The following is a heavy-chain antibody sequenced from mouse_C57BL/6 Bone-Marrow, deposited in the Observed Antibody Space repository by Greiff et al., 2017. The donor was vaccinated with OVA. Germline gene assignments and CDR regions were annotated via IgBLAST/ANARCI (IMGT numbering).Heavy chain of an antibody. CDR1: GYSFTGYY. Sequence: VQLQQSGPELVKPGASVTISCKASGYSFTGYYMHWVKQSSEKSLEWIGEINPSTGGTSYNQKFKGKATLTVDKSSSTAYMQLKSLTSEDSAVYYCARRYYYGSSYGYWGQGTTLTVSS. CDR2: INPSTGGT. V-gene: IGHV1-43*01. J-gene: IGHJ2*01. CDR3: ARRYYYGSSYGY. D-gene: IGHD1-1*01.